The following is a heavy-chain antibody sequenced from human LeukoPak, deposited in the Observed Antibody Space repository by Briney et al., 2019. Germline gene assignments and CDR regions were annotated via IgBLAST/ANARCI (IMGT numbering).Heavy chain of an antibody. V-gene: IGHV3-66*01. CDR3: ARVYSDAFDI. CDR2: IYSGGST. CDR1: GFSFSSYW. D-gene: IGHD2-21*01. Sequence: GGSLRLSCAASGFSFSSYWMNCVRQAPGKGLEWVSVIYSGGSTYYADSVKGRFTISRDNSKNTLYLQMNSLRAEDTAVYYCARVYSDAFDIWGQGTMVTVSS. J-gene: IGHJ3*02.